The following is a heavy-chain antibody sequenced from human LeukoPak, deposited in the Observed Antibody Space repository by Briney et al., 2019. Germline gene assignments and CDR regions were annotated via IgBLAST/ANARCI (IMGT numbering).Heavy chain of an antibody. CDR2: IYTSGST. V-gene: IGHV4-4*07. CDR3: ARERGGKIVVVITD. Sequence: SETLSLTCTVSCGSITSYYWSWIRQPAGKGLEWIGRIYTSGSTNYNPSLKSRVTISVDKSKNQFSLKLSSMTAADTPVYYCARERGGKIVVVITDWGQGTLVTVSS. J-gene: IGHJ4*02. D-gene: IGHD3-22*01. CDR1: CGSITSYY.